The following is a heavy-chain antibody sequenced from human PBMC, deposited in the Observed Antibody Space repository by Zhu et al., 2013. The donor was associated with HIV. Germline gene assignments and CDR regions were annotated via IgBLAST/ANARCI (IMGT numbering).Heavy chain of an antibody. CDR2: LSVYNGNT. J-gene: IGHJ4*02. Sequence: QVQLVQSGAEVKKPGASVKVSCQASGYTFTTDNVNWVRQAPGQGLEWMGWLSVYNGNTNYAQNLQGRVTMTTDTSTNTAYLELRSLTSDDTAVYYCARHGSTSYNSGWTRIDYWGQGTLVTVSS. CDR1: GYTFTTDN. D-gene: IGHD6-19*01. V-gene: IGHV1-18*04. CDR3: ARHGSTSYNSGWTRIDY.